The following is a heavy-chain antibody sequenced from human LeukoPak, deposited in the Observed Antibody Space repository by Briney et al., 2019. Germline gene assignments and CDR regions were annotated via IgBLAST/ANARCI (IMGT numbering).Heavy chain of an antibody. D-gene: IGHD3-22*01. CDR1: GGSISSGDYY. J-gene: IGHJ4*02. V-gene: IGHV4-30-4*01. CDR2: IYYSGST. Sequence: SETLSLTCTVSGGSISSGDYYWSWIRQPPGKGLEWIRYIYYSGSTYYNPSLKSRVTISVDTSKNQFSLKPSSVTAADTAVYYCARVRITYYYDSSGYPDYWGQGTLVTVSS. CDR3: ARVRITYYYDSSGYPDY.